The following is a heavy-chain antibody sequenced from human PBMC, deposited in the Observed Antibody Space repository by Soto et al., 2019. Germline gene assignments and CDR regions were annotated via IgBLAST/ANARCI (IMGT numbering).Heavy chain of an antibody. Sequence: GASVKVSCKASGGTFSSYAISWVRQAPGQGLEWMGGIIPIFGTANYAQKFQGRVTITADKSTSTAYMELSSLRSEDTAVYYCASLLYSGYDDAFDIWGQGTMVTVSS. CDR1: GGTFSSYA. CDR2: IIPIFGTA. J-gene: IGHJ3*02. D-gene: IGHD5-12*01. CDR3: ASLLYSGYDDAFDI. V-gene: IGHV1-69*06.